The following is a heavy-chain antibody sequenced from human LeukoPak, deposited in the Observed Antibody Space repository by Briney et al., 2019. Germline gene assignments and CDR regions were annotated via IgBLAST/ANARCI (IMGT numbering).Heavy chain of an antibody. Sequence: SETLSLTCTVSGGSISSSNYYWGWIRQPPGKGLEWIGSIYYSGSTYYNPSLKSRVTISVDTSKNQFSLKLSSVTAADTAVYYCANMGYSYAPGLFDPWGQGTLVTVSS. J-gene: IGHJ5*02. D-gene: IGHD5-18*01. CDR2: IYYSGST. V-gene: IGHV4-39*07. CDR3: ANMGYSYAPGLFDP. CDR1: GGSISSSNYY.